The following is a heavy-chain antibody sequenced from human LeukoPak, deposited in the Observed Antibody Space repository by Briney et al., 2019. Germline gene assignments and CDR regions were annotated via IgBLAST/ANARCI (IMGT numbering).Heavy chain of an antibody. Sequence: SETLCLTCTVSGASISTSTYYWGWIRQPPGKGLEWIASIYYIGNTYYNPSLRSRVTISVETSKNHFSLKLSSVTAADTAIYYCASDYGDSYHFDYWGQGTLLTVSS. D-gene: IGHD4-17*01. CDR3: ASDYGDSYHFDY. V-gene: IGHV4-39*02. J-gene: IGHJ4*02. CDR2: IYYIGNT. CDR1: GASISTSTYY.